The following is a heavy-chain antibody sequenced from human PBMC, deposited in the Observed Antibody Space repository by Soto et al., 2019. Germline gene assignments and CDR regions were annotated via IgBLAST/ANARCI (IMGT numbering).Heavy chain of an antibody. Sequence: EVQLLESGGGFVQPGGSLRLSCAATGFTFSVYAMTWVRQAPGKGLEWVSAVTANGGSTYSADSVKGRFTISRDNSKNTLFLQMIRLRAEDTAVYYCASLGVGDWANYCYYYGMDVWGQGTTVTVSS. CDR1: GFTFSVYA. CDR3: ASLGVGDWANYCYYYGMDV. CDR2: VTANGGST. J-gene: IGHJ6*02. D-gene: IGHD2-21*02. V-gene: IGHV3-23*01.